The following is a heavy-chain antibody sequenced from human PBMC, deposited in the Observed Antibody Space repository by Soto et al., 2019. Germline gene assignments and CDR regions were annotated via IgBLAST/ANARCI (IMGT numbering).Heavy chain of an antibody. CDR2: INHSGST. V-gene: IGHV4-34*01. D-gene: IGHD6-6*01. J-gene: IGHJ6*03. CDR1: GGSFSGYY. CDR3: ARGRGSSSPVYGYYYYYMDV. Sequence: SETLSLTCAVYGGSFSGYYWSWIRQPAGNWLNWIGKINHSGSTNYNQARKSRVTISVDTSKNQSSLKLSSVTAADTAVYYCARGRGSSSPVYGYYYYYMDVWGKGTTVTVSS.